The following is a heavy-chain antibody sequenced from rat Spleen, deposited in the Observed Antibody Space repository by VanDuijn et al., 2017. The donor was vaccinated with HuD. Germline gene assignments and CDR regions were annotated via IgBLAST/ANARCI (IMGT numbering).Heavy chain of an antibody. Sequence: EVQLVESGGGQVQPGRSLKLSCVASGFTFNNYWMTWIRQAPGKGLEWVASISYDGSATYYRASVKGRFTLSRDNAKSTLYLQMDSLRSEDTATYYCTIYSDYGNSPFAYWGQGTLVTVSS. D-gene: IGHD1-3*01. V-gene: IGHV5-31*01. CDR2: ISYDGSAT. CDR3: TIYSDYGNSPFAY. CDR1: GFTFNNYW. J-gene: IGHJ3*01.